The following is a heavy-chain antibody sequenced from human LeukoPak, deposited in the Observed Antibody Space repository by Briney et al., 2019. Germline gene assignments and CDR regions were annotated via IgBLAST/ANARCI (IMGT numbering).Heavy chain of an antibody. D-gene: IGHD1-14*01. V-gene: IGHV3-74*01. CDR3: SNYGSGTGPI. J-gene: IGHJ3*02. CDR1: GFTFSSYW. CDR2: IDNDGSTT. Sequence: PGGSLRLSCAASGFTFSSYWMHWVRQAPWQGLVWVSHIDNDGSTTSYADSVKGRFIISRDNAKNTLYLQMNSLRAEDTAMYYCSNYGSGTGPIWGQGTMVTVSS.